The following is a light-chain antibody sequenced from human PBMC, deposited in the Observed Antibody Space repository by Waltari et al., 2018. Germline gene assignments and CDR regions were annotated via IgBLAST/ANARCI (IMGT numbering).Light chain of an antibody. V-gene: IGKV3-11*01. CDR2: ATT. Sequence: EIVLTQSPATLSLSPGERATPSCRASQSVISYFALYQQKPGQAPSLLIYATTNRATGIPARFSGSGSGTDFTLTISSLEPEDFAVYYCQQRNNWPITFGQGTRLEIK. CDR3: QQRNNWPIT. J-gene: IGKJ5*01. CDR1: QSVISY.